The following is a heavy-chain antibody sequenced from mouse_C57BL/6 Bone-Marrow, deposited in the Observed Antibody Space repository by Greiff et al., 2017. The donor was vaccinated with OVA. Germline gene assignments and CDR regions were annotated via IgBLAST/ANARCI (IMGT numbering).Heavy chain of an antibody. V-gene: IGHV14-4*01. CDR3: TTRKYGNYAYWYFDV. CDR2: IDPENGDT. D-gene: IGHD2-1*01. Sequence: EVKVVESGAELVRPGASVKLSCTASGFNIKDDYMHWVKQRPEQGLEWIGWIDPENGDTEYASKFQGKATITADTSSNTAYLQLSSLTSEDTAVYYCTTRKYGNYAYWYFDVWGTGTTVTVSS. CDR1: GFNIKDDY. J-gene: IGHJ1*03.